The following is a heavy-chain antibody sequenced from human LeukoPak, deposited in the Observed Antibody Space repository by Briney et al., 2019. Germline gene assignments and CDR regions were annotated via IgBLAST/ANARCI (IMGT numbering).Heavy chain of an antibody. CDR2: IYYSGMT. V-gene: IGHV4-59*01. CDR1: GGSISSYY. D-gene: IGHD4-17*01. J-gene: IGHJ4*02. CDR3: ASADYDDYYIDF. Sequence: SETLSLTCTVSGGSISSYYWSWIRQPPGKGLEWIGYIYYSGMTNYNPSLKSRVTISLDTSKNQFSLKLSSVTAANTAVYYCASADYDDYYIDFWGQGTLVTVSS.